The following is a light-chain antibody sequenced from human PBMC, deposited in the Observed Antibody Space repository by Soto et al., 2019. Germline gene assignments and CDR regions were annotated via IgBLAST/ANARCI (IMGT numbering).Light chain of an antibody. CDR3: QQYGSSPFT. V-gene: IGKV3-20*01. Sequence: EIVLTQSPGTLSLSPGERATLSCRASQSFSSRYLAWYQQKPGQAPRLLIYGASSRATGIPDRFSGSGAGTDFTLTISRLEPEDFAVYYCQQYGSSPFTCGPGTKVDIK. CDR2: GAS. CDR1: QSFSSRY. J-gene: IGKJ3*01.